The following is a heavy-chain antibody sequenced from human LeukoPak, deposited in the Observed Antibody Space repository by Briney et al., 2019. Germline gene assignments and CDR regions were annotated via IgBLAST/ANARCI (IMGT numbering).Heavy chain of an antibody. D-gene: IGHD1-26*01. J-gene: IGHJ4*02. V-gene: IGHV3-23*01. CDR3: AKDGSGSVDY. Sequence: KSGGSLRLSCAASGFTFSSYAMSWVRQAPGKGLEWVSAISGSGGSTYYADSVKGRFTISRDNSKNTLYPQMNSLRAEDTAVYYCAKDGSGSVDYWGQGTLVTVSS. CDR2: ISGSGGST. CDR1: GFTFSSYA.